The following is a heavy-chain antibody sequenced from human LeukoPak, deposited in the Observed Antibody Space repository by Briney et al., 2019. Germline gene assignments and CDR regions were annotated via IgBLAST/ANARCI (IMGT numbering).Heavy chain of an antibody. CDR2: INHSGST. Sequence: ASETLSLTCAVYGGSFSGYYWSWIRQPPGKGLEWIGEINHSGSTNYNPSLKSRVTISVDTSKNQFSLKLSSVTAADTAVYYCARAPPGYCSSTSCFRSVIDYWGQGTLVTVSS. D-gene: IGHD2-2*01. CDR1: GGSFSGYY. J-gene: IGHJ4*02. V-gene: IGHV4-34*01. CDR3: ARAPPGYCSSTSCFRSVIDY.